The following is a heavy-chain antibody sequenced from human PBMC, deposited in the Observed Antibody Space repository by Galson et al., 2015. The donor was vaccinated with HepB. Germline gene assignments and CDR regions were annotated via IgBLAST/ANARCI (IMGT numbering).Heavy chain of an antibody. Sequence: SLRLSCAASGFTFSNYAMTWVRRAPGKGLEWVATISGRGDSTYYAESVKGRFTISRDNSEDTLYLQMNSLRAEDTALYYCVGYVIFDIWGQGTMVTVSS. CDR3: VGYVIFDI. J-gene: IGHJ3*02. CDR2: ISGRGDST. V-gene: IGHV3-23*01. D-gene: IGHD5-12*01. CDR1: GFTFSNYA.